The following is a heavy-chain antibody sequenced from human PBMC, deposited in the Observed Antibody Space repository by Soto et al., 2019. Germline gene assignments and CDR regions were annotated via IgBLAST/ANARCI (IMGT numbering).Heavy chain of an antibody. CDR3: ARGLAHRGDYDAFDI. CDR2: INSDGSST. Sequence: GGSLRLSCAASGFTFSSYWMHWGRQAPGKGLVWVSRINSDGSSTSYADSVKGRFTISRDNAKNTLYLQMNSLRAEDTAVYYCARGLAHRGDYDAFDIWGQGTMVTVSS. CDR1: GFTFSSYW. V-gene: IGHV3-74*01. J-gene: IGHJ3*02. D-gene: IGHD2-15*01.